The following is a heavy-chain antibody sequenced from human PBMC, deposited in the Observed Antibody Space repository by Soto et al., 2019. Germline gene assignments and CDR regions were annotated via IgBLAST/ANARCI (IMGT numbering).Heavy chain of an antibody. CDR3: ARTSSRAYLMFDY. Sequence: KPSETLSLTCSVSGGSITSDGFYWSWIRQHPGKGLELIAYISYTGNPYYNPSLNYSNPSLKSRTTISVDTSKNQFSLRLRSVPPADSALYYGARTSSRAYLMFDYWGQGTLVTFSS. CDR2: ISYTGNPYYNPSLN. D-gene: IGHD3-10*01. J-gene: IGHJ4*02. CDR1: GGSITSDGFY. V-gene: IGHV4-31*03.